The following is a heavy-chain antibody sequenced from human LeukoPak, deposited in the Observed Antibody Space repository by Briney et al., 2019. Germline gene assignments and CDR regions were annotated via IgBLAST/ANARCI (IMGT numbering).Heavy chain of an antibody. Sequence: RAGGSLRLSCEASGFTFDDYGMSWVRQAAGKGLEWVSAITNWNGGSTGYAGSVRGRFTVSRDNAKNSLYLQMNSLRAEDTALYYCARCSRSSTDCYSAFDIWGQGTVVTVTS. J-gene: IGHJ3*02. D-gene: IGHD2-2*02. CDR1: GFTFDDYG. CDR2: ITNWNGGST. V-gene: IGHV3-20*04. CDR3: ARCSRSSTDCYSAFDI.